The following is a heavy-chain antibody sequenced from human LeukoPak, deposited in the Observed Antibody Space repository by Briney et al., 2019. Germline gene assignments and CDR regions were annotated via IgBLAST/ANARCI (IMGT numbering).Heavy chain of an antibody. CDR3: ARDGDACSGGNCYSD. D-gene: IGHD2-15*01. CDR2: IYYSGTP. CDR1: GGSISSGGYY. J-gene: IGHJ4*02. V-gene: IGHV4-31*03. Sequence: TSETLSLTCTVSGGSISSGGYYWNWIRQHPGKGLEWIGSIYYSGTPYYNPSLKSRVTTSVDTSKSQFSLKLSSVTAADTAVYYCARDGDACSGGNCYSDWGQGTLVTVSS.